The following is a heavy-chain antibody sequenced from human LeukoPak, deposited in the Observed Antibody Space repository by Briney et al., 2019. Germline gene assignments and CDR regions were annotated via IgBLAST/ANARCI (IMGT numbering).Heavy chain of an antibody. J-gene: IGHJ4*02. V-gene: IGHV1-46*04. D-gene: IGHD3-10*01. CDR2: INPSSGTT. CDR3: AAGARTMVRGVIITTFFDY. CDR1: GGTFSSYA. Sequence: ASVKVSCKASGGTFSSYAISWVRQAPGQGLEWVGIINPSSGTTNYAQKLQGRVTMTRDTSTSTVYMELRSLRSDDTAVYYCAAGARTMVRGVIITTFFDYWGQGTLVTVSS.